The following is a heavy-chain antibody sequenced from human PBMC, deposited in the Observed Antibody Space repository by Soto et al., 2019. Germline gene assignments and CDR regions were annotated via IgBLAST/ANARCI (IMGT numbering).Heavy chain of an antibody. CDR1: GYTFTSYA. D-gene: IGHD2-2*02. V-gene: IGHV1-3*01. J-gene: IGHJ5*02. CDR2: INAGNGNT. CDR3: ARASDCSSTSCYTNWFDP. Sequence: GALVKVSCKASGYTFTSYAMHWVRQAPGQRLEWMGWINAGNGNTKYSQKFQGRVTITRDTSASTAYMELSSPRSEDTAVYYCARASDCSSTSCYTNWFDPWGQGTLVTVSS.